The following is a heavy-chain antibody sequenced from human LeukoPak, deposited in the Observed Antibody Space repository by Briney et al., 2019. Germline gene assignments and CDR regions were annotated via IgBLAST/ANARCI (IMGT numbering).Heavy chain of an antibody. J-gene: IGHJ6*02. D-gene: IGHD2-21*02. CDR2: INWNSGSI. V-gene: IGHV3-9*01. CDR3: AREREVNTRHCFNLYYGRDV. CDR1: GFTFDEYA. Sequence: GRSLTLSCAAYGFTFDEYAMHWVRQVPGKGLEWVSTINWNSGSIGYADSVKGRFTISRDNAKNSLFLQMNSLRPEDTALYYCAREREVNTRHCFNLYYGRDVWAQGPRVTVS.